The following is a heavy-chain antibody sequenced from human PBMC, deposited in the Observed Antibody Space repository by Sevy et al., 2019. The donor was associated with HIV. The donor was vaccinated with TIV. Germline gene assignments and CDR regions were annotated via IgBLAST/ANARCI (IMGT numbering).Heavy chain of an antibody. Sequence: SETLSLTCAVYGGSFSGYYWSWIRQPPGKGLEWIGEINHSGSTNYNPSLKSRVTISVDTSKNQFSLKLSSVTAADTAVYYCARSSHYDFWSGYYTRTTDNWFDPWGQGTLVTVSS. V-gene: IGHV4-34*01. D-gene: IGHD3-3*01. CDR2: INHSGST. CDR3: ARSSHYDFWSGYYTRTTDNWFDP. CDR1: GGSFSGYY. J-gene: IGHJ5*02.